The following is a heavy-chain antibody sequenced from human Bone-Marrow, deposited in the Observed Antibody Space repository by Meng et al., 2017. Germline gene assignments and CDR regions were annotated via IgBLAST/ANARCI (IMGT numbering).Heavy chain of an antibody. Sequence: GGSLRLSCKGSGYSFTSYWIGWVRQMPGKGLEWMGIIYPSDSDTRYSPSFQGQVTISADKSISTAYLQWSSLKASDTAMYYCARPSYYDSSGYYLGYFDLWGRGTLVTVSS. V-gene: IGHV5-51*01. CDR2: IYPSDSDT. CDR1: GYSFTSYW. D-gene: IGHD3-22*01. J-gene: IGHJ2*01. CDR3: ARPSYYDSSGYYLGYFDL.